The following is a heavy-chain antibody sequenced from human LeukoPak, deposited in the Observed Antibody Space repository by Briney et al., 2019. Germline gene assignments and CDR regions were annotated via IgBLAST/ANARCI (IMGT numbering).Heavy chain of an antibody. CDR1: GVSISTYH. CDR3: ASSGSWGPSDY. CDR2: VQTSGSA. Sequence: PSETLSLTCTVSGVSISTYHWSWIRQPPGKGLERIGYVQTSGSADYNSSLKSRVTISVDTSKNQFSLKVTSVTAADSAIYYCASSGSWGPSDYWGQGLMVTVSS. D-gene: IGHD1-26*01. J-gene: IGHJ4*02. V-gene: IGHV4-4*09.